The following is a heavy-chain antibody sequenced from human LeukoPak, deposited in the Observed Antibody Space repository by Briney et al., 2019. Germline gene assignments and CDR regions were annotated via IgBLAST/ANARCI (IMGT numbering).Heavy chain of an antibody. CDR3: ARGGGGFGEFTPYFDY. CDR1: GFTFSSYS. J-gene: IGHJ4*02. CDR2: ISSSSSYI. D-gene: IGHD3-10*01. Sequence: GGSLRLSCAASGFTFSSYSMNWVRQAPGKGLEWVSSISSSSSYIYYTDSVKGRFTISRDNAKNSLYLQMNSLRAEDTAVYYCARGGGGFGEFTPYFDYWGQGTLVTVSS. V-gene: IGHV3-21*01.